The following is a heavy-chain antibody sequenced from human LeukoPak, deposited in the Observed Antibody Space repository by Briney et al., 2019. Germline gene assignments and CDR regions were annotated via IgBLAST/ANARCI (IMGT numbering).Heavy chain of an antibody. V-gene: IGHV1-46*01. CDR1: GYTFTSYY. CDR3: ARGHCSSTSCHDNWFDP. J-gene: IGHJ5*02. D-gene: IGHD2-2*01. CDR2: INPSGGST. Sequence: ASVTVSCKASGYTFTSYYMHWVRQAPGQGLEWMGIINPSGGSTSYAQKFQGRVTMTRDTSTSTVYMELSSLRSEDTAVYYCARGHCSSTSCHDNWFDPWGQGTLVTVSS.